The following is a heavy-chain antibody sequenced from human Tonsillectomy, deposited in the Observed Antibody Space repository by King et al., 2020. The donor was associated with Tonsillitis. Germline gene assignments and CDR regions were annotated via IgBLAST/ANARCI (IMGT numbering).Heavy chain of an antibody. CDR3: AGDIAGAGSKLDY. J-gene: IGHJ4*02. D-gene: IGHD6-13*01. Sequence: QLQESGPGLVKPSETLSLTCTVSGGSISSYYWSWIRQPPGKGLEWIAYIYSSGSTNYNPSLKSRVTISVDTSKNQFSLKLTSVTAADTAVYYCAGDIAGAGSKLDYWGQGTLVTVSS. CDR1: GGSISSYY. V-gene: IGHV4-4*08. CDR2: IYSSGST.